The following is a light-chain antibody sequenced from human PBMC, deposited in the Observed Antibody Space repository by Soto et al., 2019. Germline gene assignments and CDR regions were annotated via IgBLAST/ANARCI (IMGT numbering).Light chain of an antibody. V-gene: IGLV2-23*03. CDR2: EGT. J-gene: IGLJ1*01. Sequence: HSALTXPASVSGSPGQSITISCTGTSSDVGSYNLVSWYQQHPGKAPKLMIYEGTKRPSGVSNRFSGSKSGNTASLTISGLQAEDEADYYCCSYAGSSTFVYVFGTGTKVTVL. CDR1: SSDVGSYNL. CDR3: CSYAGSSTFVYV.